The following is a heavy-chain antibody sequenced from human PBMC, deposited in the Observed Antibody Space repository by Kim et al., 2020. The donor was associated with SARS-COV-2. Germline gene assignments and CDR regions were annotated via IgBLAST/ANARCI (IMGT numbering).Heavy chain of an antibody. Sequence: GESLKISCKGSGYSFTSYWIGWVRQMPGKGLEWMGIIYPGDSDTRYSPSFQGQVTISADKSISTAYLQWSSLKASDTAMYYCARRQLVTGTTPTDWGMDVWGQGTTVTVSS. CDR3: ARRQLVTGTTPTDWGMDV. CDR2: IYPGDSDT. V-gene: IGHV5-51*01. CDR1: GYSFTSYW. J-gene: IGHJ6*02. D-gene: IGHD1-20*01.